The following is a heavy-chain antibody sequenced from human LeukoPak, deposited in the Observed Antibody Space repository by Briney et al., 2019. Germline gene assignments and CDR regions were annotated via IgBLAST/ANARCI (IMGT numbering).Heavy chain of an antibody. Sequence: GGSLRLSCAASGFTFSSYAMSWVRQAPGKGLEWVSAISGSGGSTYYADSVKGRFTISRDNSKNTLYLQMNSVRAEDTAVYYCAKDTTRIDTAMVRLLPTEYFQHWGQGTLVTVSS. CDR3: AKDTTRIDTAMVRLLPTEYFQH. D-gene: IGHD5-18*01. V-gene: IGHV3-23*01. CDR2: ISGSGGST. CDR1: GFTFSSYA. J-gene: IGHJ1*01.